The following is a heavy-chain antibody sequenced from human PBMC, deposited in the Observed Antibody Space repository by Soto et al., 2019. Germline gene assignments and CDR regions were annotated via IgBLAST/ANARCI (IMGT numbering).Heavy chain of an antibody. CDR2: IHYRGTT. V-gene: IGHV4-59*01. CDR1: GGSITSYQ. Sequence: SETLSLTCTVSGGSITSYQWSWIRQPPGKGLEWIGYIHYRGTTNYNPSLKSRVTISVDTSKNQFSLNLSSVTAADTAVYYCARLDVVRGVTLSYFDYWGLGTLVTVSS. D-gene: IGHD3-10*01. CDR3: ARLDVVRGVTLSYFDY. J-gene: IGHJ4*02.